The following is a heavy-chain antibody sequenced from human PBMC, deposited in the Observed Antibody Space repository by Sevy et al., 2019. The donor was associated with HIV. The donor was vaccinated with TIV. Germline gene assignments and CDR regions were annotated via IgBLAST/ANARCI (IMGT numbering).Heavy chain of an antibody. Sequence: GGSVRLSCAASGFSFSSYAMSWVRQAPGKGLEWVSGISGSGGSTYYADSVKGRFTISRDNSKNTLYLQMNSLRAEDTALYYCAKDIDSSGYYYFDYWGQGTLVTVSS. V-gene: IGHV3-23*01. CDR3: AKDIDSSGYYYFDY. J-gene: IGHJ4*02. CDR2: ISGSGGST. D-gene: IGHD6-19*01. CDR1: GFSFSSYA.